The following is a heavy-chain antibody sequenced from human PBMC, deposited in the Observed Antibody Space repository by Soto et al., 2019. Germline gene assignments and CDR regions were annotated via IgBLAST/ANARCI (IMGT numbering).Heavy chain of an antibody. CDR2: IYYSGST. CDR1: GGTISSYY. Sequence: TSETLSLTCTVSGGTISSYYWSWIRQPPGKGLEWIGYIYYSGSTNYNPSLKSRVTISVDTAKNQFSLKLSSVTAADTALYYCASTYGRNFDYWGQGTLVTVSS. CDR3: ASTYGRNFDY. J-gene: IGHJ4*02. D-gene: IGHD3-10*01. V-gene: IGHV4-59*01.